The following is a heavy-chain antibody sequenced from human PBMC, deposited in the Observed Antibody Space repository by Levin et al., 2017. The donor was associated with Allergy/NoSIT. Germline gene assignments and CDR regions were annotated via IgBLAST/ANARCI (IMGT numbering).Heavy chain of an antibody. D-gene: IGHD3-10*01. Sequence: SETLSLTCTVSGGSISSGGYYWSWIRQHPGKGLEWMGYIYYSGSTHYNPSLKSRVTISVDTSKNQFSLKLSSVTAADTAVYYCAREETRITMVRGVIASNWFDPWGQGTLVTVSS. V-gene: IGHV4-31*03. CDR1: GGSISSGGYY. CDR3: AREETRITMVRGVIASNWFDP. CDR2: IYYSGST. J-gene: IGHJ5*02.